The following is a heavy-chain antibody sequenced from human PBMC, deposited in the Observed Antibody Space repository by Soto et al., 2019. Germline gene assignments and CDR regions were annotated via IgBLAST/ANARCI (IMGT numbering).Heavy chain of an antibody. V-gene: IGHV1-69*06. CDR1: GGTFSSYA. D-gene: IGHD3-9*01. CDR3: ARGLRYFDWLLEGWFDP. Sequence: GASVKVSCKASGGTFSSYAISWVRQAPGQGLEWMGGIIPIFGTANYAQKFQGRVTITADKSTSTAYMEPSSLRSEDTAVYYCARGLRYFDWLLEGWFDPWGQGTLVTVSS. CDR2: IIPIFGTA. J-gene: IGHJ5*02.